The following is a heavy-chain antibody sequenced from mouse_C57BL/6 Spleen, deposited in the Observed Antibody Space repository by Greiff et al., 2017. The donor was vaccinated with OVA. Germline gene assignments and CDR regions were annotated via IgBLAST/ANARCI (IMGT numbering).Heavy chain of an antibody. V-gene: IGHV1-50*01. Sequence: VQLQQSGAELVKPGASVKLSCKASGYTFTSYWMQWVKQRPGQGLEWIGEIDPSDSYTNYNQKFKGKATLTVATSSSTAYMQLSSRTSEDSAVDYGARGDYGSSSAWFAYWGQGTLVTVSA. J-gene: IGHJ3*01. CDR3: ARGDYGSSSAWFAY. D-gene: IGHD1-1*01. CDR1: GYTFTSYW. CDR2: IDPSDSYT.